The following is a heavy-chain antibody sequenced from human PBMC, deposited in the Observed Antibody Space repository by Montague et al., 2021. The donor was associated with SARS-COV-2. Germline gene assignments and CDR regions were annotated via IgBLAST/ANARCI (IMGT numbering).Heavy chain of an antibody. J-gene: IGHJ5*02. CDR1: GGSFCDYY. D-gene: IGHD3-16*02. V-gene: IGHV4-34*01. CDR2: INHSGST. Sequence: SETLSLTCAVYGGSFCDYYWSWIRQPPGKGLEWIGEINHSGSTNYNPSLKSRVTISVDTSKNQFSLKLSSVTAADTAVYYCARGYDYVWGSYRYLHWFDPWGQGTLVTVSS. CDR3: ARGYDYVWGSYRYLHWFDP.